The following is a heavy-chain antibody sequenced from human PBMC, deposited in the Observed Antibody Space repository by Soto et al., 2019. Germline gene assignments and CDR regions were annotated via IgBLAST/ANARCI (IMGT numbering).Heavy chain of an antibody. CDR2: VSHSGPT. CDR1: DGSVISDY. CDR3: ARRARFCDSTSCLDV. V-gene: IGHV4-59*08. D-gene: IGHD2-2*01. Sequence: TLSLTCTVSDGSVISDYWTWIRQPPGRGLEWVGFVSHSGPTNSKPSLRGRVTISIDTAKNQFSLKVNSVTAGDTAVYYCARRARFCDSTSCLDVWGKGT. J-gene: IGHJ6*03.